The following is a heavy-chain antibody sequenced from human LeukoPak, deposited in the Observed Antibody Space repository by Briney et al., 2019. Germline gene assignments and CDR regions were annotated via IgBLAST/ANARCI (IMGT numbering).Heavy chain of an antibody. CDR1: GFTFSSYA. Sequence: GGSLRLSCAASGFTFSSYAMSWVRQAPGKGLDWFSSISGSGGNTYYADSVKGRFTISRDNSKNTLYLQMNSLRAEDTAVYYFATLKGGSTVITKGDYWGQGTLVTVSS. V-gene: IGHV3-23*01. CDR2: ISGSGGNT. J-gene: IGHJ4*02. CDR3: ATLKGGSTVITKGDY. D-gene: IGHD4-17*01.